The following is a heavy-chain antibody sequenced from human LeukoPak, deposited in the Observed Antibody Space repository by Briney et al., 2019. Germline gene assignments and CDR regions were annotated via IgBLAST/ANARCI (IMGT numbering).Heavy chain of an antibody. Sequence: GGSLRLSCAASGFTFSSYSMNWVRQAPGKGLEWVSYISSSSSTIYYADSVKGRFTISRDNAKNSLYLQMDSLRAEDTAVYYCARDGSAAMAGWFDPWGQGTLVTVSS. D-gene: IGHD2-2*01. CDR2: ISSSSSTI. CDR3: ARDGSAAMAGWFDP. J-gene: IGHJ5*02. V-gene: IGHV3-48*01. CDR1: GFTFSSYS.